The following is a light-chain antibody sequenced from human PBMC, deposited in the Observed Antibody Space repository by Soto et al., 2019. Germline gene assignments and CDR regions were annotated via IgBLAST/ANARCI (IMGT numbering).Light chain of an antibody. CDR2: EVS. Sequence: QSALTQPASVSGSPGQSITISCTGTSSDVGAYKYVSWYQQHPGKAPKLMSYEVSNRPSGVSNRFSGSKSGNTASLTISGLQADDEADYYCNSYAGDIIRFVFGTGTKVTV. CDR1: SSDVGAYKY. V-gene: IGLV2-14*01. CDR3: NSYAGDIIRFV. J-gene: IGLJ1*01.